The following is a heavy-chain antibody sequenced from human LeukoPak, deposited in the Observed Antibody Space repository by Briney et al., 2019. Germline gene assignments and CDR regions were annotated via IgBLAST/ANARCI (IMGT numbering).Heavy chain of an antibody. D-gene: IGHD2-15*01. CDR2: IKQDGSET. J-gene: IGHJ4*02. V-gene: IGHV3-7*01. CDR1: GLTFSNFW. Sequence: GGSLRLSCAASGLTFSNFWMTWLRQAPGKGLEWVANIKQDGSETYYLDSVRGRFTISRDNAKNSMYLQMNSLKAEDTAVYYCVGCSGGTCSDFDYWGRGTLVTVSS. CDR3: VGCSGGTCSDFDY.